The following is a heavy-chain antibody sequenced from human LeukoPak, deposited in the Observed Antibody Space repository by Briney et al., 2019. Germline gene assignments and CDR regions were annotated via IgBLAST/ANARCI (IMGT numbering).Heavy chain of an antibody. J-gene: IGHJ4*02. CDR3: AKGGYSSGWYAVGDFDY. CDR1: GFTFDDYA. Sequence: GGSLRLSCAASGFTFDDYAMHWVRQAPGKGLEWVSGISWNSGSIGYADSVKGRFTISRDNAKNSLYLQMNSLRAEDTAVYYCAKGGYSSGWYAVGDFDYWGQGTLVTVSS. CDR2: ISWNSGSI. D-gene: IGHD6-19*01. V-gene: IGHV3-9*01.